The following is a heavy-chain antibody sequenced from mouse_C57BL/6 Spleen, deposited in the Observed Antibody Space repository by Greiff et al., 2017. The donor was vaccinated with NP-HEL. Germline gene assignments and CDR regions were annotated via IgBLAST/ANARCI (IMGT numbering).Heavy chain of an antibody. J-gene: IGHJ4*01. CDR1: GYTFTDYH. Sequence: EVQLQQSGPELVKPGASVKIPCKASGYTFTDYHMDWVKQSHGKSLEWIGDINPNNGGTIYNQKFKGKATLTVDKSSSTAYMELRSLTSEDTAGYYCERSGYDGSSYGARDYWGQGTSVTVSS. D-gene: IGHD1-1*01. CDR3: ERSGYDGSSYGARDY. V-gene: IGHV1-18*01. CDR2: INPNNGGT.